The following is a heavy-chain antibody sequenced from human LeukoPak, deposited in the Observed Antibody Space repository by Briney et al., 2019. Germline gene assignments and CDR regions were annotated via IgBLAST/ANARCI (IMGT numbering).Heavy chain of an antibody. Sequence: ASVKVSCKASGYTFTSYGISWVRQAPGQALEWMGWISAYNGNTNYAQKPQGRVTMTTDTSTSTAYMELRSLRSDDTAVYYCARDSYSGYCLDWGQGTLVTVSS. CDR2: ISAYNGNT. D-gene: IGHD5-12*01. CDR1: GYTFTSYG. V-gene: IGHV1-18*04. J-gene: IGHJ4*02. CDR3: ARDSYSGYCLD.